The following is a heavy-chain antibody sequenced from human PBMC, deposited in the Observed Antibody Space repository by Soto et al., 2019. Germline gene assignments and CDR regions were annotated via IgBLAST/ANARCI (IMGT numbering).Heavy chain of an antibody. J-gene: IGHJ1*01. V-gene: IGHV2-5*02. CDR3: ALIRVTMIVAAGHFHH. Sequence: QITLKESGPTLVKPSQTLTLTCTFSGFSLSTSGVGVGWIRQPPGKALEWLALIYWDDDKRYSPSLKSRLTITKDTSKNQVVLTPTNVDPVDTASYYRALIRVTMIVAAGHFHHWGQGTLVTVSS. D-gene: IGHD3-22*01. CDR1: GFSLSTSGVG. CDR2: IYWDDDK.